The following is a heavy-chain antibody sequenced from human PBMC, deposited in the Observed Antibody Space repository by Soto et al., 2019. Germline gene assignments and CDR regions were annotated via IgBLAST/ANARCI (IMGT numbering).Heavy chain of an antibody. V-gene: IGHV3-48*03. Sequence: EVQLVESGGGLVQPGGSLRLSCAASGFTFSSYEMNWVRQAPGKGLEWVSYISSSGSTIYYADSVKGRFTISRDNAKNSLYLQMNSLRDEDTAVYYCASSPSPTYSSSWYEDYYYHGMDVWGQGTTVTVSS. D-gene: IGHD6-13*01. CDR3: ASSPSPTYSSSWYEDYYYHGMDV. J-gene: IGHJ6*02. CDR1: GFTFSSYE. CDR2: ISSSGSTI.